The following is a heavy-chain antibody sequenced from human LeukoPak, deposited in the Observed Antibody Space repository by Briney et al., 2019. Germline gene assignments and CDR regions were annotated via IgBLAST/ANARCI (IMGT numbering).Heavy chain of an antibody. CDR3: ARRYGSGSSGTFDY. J-gene: IGHJ4*02. CDR2: IYTSGST. V-gene: IGHV4-61*02. D-gene: IGHD3-10*01. Sequence: PSETLSLTCTVSGGSISSGSYYWSWIRQPAGKGLEWIGRIYTSGSTNYNPSLKSRVTISVDTSKSQFSLKLSSVTAADTAVYYCARRYGSGSSGTFDYWGQGTLVTVSS. CDR1: GGSISSGSYY.